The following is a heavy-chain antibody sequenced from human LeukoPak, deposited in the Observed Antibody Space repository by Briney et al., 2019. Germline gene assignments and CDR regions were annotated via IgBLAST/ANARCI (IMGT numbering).Heavy chain of an antibody. CDR2: ISSSSSYI. D-gene: IGHD6-13*01. J-gene: IGHJ4*02. Sequence: PGGSLRLSCAASGFTFSSYSMNWVRQAPGKGLEWVSSISSSSSYIYYADSVKGRFTISRDNAKSSLYLQMNSLRAEDTAVYYCQLLEQQLVKARDYWGQGTLVTVSS. CDR3: QLLEQQLVKARDY. CDR1: GFTFSSYS. V-gene: IGHV3-21*01.